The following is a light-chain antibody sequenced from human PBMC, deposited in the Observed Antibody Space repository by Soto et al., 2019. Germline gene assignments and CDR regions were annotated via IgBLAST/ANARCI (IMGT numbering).Light chain of an antibody. J-gene: IGKJ4*01. V-gene: IGKV3-20*01. CDR2: GAS. CDR3: QHYGSLVLT. CDR1: QSVSSSY. Sequence: EIVLTQSPGTLSLSPGERATLSCRASQSVSSSYLAWYQQKPGQAPRLLFYGASSRATGIPDRFSGSGSGTDFTLTISRLEPEDFAVYYCQHYGSLVLTFGGGTKVEIK.